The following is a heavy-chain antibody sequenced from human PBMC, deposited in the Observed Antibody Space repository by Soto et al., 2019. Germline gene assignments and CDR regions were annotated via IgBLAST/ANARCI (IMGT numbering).Heavy chain of an antibody. Sequence: QVQLVQSGAEEKKPGASVKVSCKASGYTFNRYAIHWVRQAPGQSLEWMGWINTDNGKTKYSQTFQDRITITRDTSAGTADRELSSLRSQDTAVYYCAREVERQPWGFDPWGQGTLVTVSS. CDR1: GYTFNRYA. V-gene: IGHV1-3*05. CDR3: AREVERQPWGFDP. CDR2: INTDNGKT. D-gene: IGHD1-1*01. J-gene: IGHJ5*02.